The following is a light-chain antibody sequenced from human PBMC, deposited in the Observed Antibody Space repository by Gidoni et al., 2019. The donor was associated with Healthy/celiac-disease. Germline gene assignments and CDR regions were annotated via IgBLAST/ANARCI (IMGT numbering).Light chain of an antibody. J-gene: IGKJ3*01. CDR3: QQYYSTPFT. CDR1: NNKNY. CDR2: WAS. Sequence: NNKNYLAWYQQKPGQPPMLLIYWASTRESGVPDRCSGSGSGTDFTLTSSSLQAEDVAVYYCQQYYSTPFTFGPGTKVDIK. V-gene: IGKV4-1*01.